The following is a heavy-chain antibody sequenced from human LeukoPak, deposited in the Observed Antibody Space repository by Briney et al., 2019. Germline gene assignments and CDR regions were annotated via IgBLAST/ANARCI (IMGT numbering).Heavy chain of an antibody. J-gene: IGHJ4*02. CDR1: GFTFSSYA. CDR3: AKGPERRYCSGGSCYSTD. V-gene: IGHV3-23*01. CDR2: ISGSGGST. Sequence: GGSLRLSCAASGFTFSSYAMIWLRQAPGKGLEWVSAISGSGGSTYYADSVKGRFTISRDSSKNTLYLQMNSLRAEDTAVYYCAKGPERRYCSGGSCYSTDWGQGTLVTVSS. D-gene: IGHD2-15*01.